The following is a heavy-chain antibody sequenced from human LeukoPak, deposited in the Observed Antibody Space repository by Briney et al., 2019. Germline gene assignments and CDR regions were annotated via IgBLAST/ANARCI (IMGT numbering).Heavy chain of an antibody. J-gene: IGHJ4*02. V-gene: IGHV1-2*02. CDR1: GYSFTGYF. D-gene: IGHD3-22*01. Sequence: ASLNVSCKASGYSFTGYFIHCVRQAPGQGLEWMVCIDPNSGDTKYAQKFQGRVSMPRNTSTRTAYMELSRLRSDDTAVYFCARSGSTGYSLDYWGQGTLVTVSS. CDR3: ARSGSTGYSLDY. CDR2: IDPNSGDT.